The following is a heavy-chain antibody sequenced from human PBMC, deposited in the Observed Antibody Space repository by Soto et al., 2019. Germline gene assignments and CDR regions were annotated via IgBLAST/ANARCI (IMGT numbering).Heavy chain of an antibody. CDR1: GLTVTRNY. CDR3: ATGGSKRVRGAIVEVFHLEF. J-gene: IGHJ4*02. D-gene: IGHD3-10*01. CDR2: IHTGGAT. Sequence: ELQLVESGGGLIQPGGSLRLSCVASGLTVTRNYMTWVRLAPGKGLECVSVIHTGGATHYTDSVKGRFTVSRDESKNALVLQMNSLKVEDTAVYYCATGGSKRVRGAIVEVFHLEFWGRGTVVTGSS. V-gene: IGHV3-53*02.